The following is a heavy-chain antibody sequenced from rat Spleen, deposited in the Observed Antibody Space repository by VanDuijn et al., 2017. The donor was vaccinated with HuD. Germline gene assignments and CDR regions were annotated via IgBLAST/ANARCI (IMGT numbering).Heavy chain of an antibody. CDR1: GFTFSDYY. CDR3: TTYGGLRNWFAY. V-gene: IGHV5-22*01. J-gene: IGHJ3*01. Sequence: EVQLVESGGGLVQPGRSMKLSCVASGFTFSDYYMAWVRQAPTMGLEWVASISYEGSSTYYGDSVKGRFTISRDNAKSTLYLQMNSLRSEDTATYYCTTYGGLRNWFAYWGQGTLVTVSS. CDR2: ISYEGSST. D-gene: IGHD4-1*01.